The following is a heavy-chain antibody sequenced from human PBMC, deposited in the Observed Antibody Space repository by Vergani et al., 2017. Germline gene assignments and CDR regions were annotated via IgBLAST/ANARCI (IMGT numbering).Heavy chain of an antibody. Sequence: QMLGSGREVKKPGTPAKVSCKAPGFTFTSSATQWGRQALGESLEWRGGIVVGSGNTNYTQKFQERVTITRGMSTSTAYMELSSLRSADTAVYYWAAVWYSSGGGDDWGQGTLVTVYS. J-gene: IGHJ4*01. CDR3: AAVWYSSGGGDD. D-gene: IGHD6-19*01. CDR2: IVVGSGNT. V-gene: IGHV1-58*02. CDR1: GFTFTSSA.